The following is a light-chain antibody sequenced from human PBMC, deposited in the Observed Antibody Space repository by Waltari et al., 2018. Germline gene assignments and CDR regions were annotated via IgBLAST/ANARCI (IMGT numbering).Light chain of an antibody. Sequence: DIVLTQSPLSLPVTPGEPASIPCRSSQSLLHRNGYNYLDWYLQKPGQSPQLLIYFGSTRASGVPDRFSGSGSGTDFSLTISSLQAEDVAVYYCQQYYRVPLTFGGGTKIEIK. CDR1: QSLLHRNGYNY. V-gene: IGKV2-28*01. J-gene: IGKJ4*01. CDR2: FGS. CDR3: QQYYRVPLT.